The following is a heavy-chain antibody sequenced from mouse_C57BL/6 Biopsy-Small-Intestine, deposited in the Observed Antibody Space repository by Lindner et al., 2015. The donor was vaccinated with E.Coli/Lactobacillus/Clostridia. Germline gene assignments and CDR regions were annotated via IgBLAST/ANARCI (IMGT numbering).Heavy chain of an antibody. Sequence: VQLQESGPVLVKPGASVKMSCKASGYTFTDYYMNWVKQSHGKSLEWIGVINPYNGGTSYNQKFKGKATLTVDTSSSTAYMELNSLTSEDSAVYYCARKERSYGYFDYWGQGTTLTVSS. CDR3: ARKERSYGYFDY. D-gene: IGHD1-1*01. CDR2: INPYNGGT. V-gene: IGHV1-19*01. CDR1: GYTFTDYY. J-gene: IGHJ2*01.